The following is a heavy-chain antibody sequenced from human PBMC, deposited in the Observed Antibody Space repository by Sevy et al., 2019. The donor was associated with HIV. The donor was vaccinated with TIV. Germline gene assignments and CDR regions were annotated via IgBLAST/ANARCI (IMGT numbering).Heavy chain of an antibody. Sequence: GGSLRLSCAASGFTLGSYGMHWVRQAPGKGLEWVAYISDDRSDKNYADSVKGRFTISRDNSKNTVFLQLNSLRPEDTAVYYCARVFSSYYFDYWGQGSLVTVSS. J-gene: IGHJ4*02. V-gene: IGHV3-30*06. CDR1: GFTLGSYG. CDR3: ARVFSSYYFDY. CDR2: ISDDRSDK.